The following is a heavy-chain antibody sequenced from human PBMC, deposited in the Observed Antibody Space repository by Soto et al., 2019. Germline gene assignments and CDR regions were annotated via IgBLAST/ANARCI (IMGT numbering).Heavy chain of an antibody. Sequence: SETLSLTCAVYGGSFSGYYWSWIRQPPGKGLEWIGEINHSGSTNYNPSLKSRVTISVDTSKNQFSLKLSSVTAADTAVYYCAREHYDYVWGSYRYTYADYWGQGTLVTVSS. CDR2: INHSGST. V-gene: IGHV4-34*01. CDR1: GGSFSGYY. CDR3: AREHYDYVWGSYRYTYADY. D-gene: IGHD3-16*02. J-gene: IGHJ4*02.